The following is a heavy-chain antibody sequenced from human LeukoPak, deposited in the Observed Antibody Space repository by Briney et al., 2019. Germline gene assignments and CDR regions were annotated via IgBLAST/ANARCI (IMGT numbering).Heavy chain of an antibody. CDR2: ISSSSSTI. CDR1: GFTFSSYN. Sequence: GGSLRLSCAASGFTFSSYNMNWVRQAPGKGLEWVSYISSSSSTIYYADSVKGRFTISRDNAKNSLYLQMNSLRVEDTAVYYCARGGGSAWYGNAFDIWGQGTLVTVSS. J-gene: IGHJ3*02. V-gene: IGHV3-48*01. CDR3: ARGGGSAWYGNAFDI. D-gene: IGHD6-19*01.